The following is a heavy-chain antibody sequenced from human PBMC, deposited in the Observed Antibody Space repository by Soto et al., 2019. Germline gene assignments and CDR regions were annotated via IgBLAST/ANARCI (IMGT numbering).Heavy chain of an antibody. J-gene: IGHJ4*02. CDR3: ARGRSGKYGYFDY. CDR2: IKSDGSK. CDR1: GFTLRSDT. Sequence: EVQLVESGGGSVQVGGSLRLSCAAPGFTLRSDTMHWVRQVPGKGLVWVSRIKSDGSKYYADSVKGRFTISRDNAKNTLYLEMNSLGAEDTALYYCARGRSGKYGYFDYWGQGVLVTVSS. V-gene: IGHV3-74*01. D-gene: IGHD1-26*01.